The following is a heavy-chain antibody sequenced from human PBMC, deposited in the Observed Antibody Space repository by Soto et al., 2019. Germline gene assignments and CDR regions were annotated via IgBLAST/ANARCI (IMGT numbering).Heavy chain of an antibody. CDR2: ISYSGTT. V-gene: IGHV4-59*08. CDR1: GDSISGDY. J-gene: IGHJ4*02. Sequence: SETLSLTCSDSGDSISGDYWNWIRQPPGKGLEWIAYISYSGTTHYNPSLKGRVTISVDTSKNQFSLKLSSVTAADTAVYYCARSDGRYWGQGTLVTVSS. CDR3: ARSDGRY.